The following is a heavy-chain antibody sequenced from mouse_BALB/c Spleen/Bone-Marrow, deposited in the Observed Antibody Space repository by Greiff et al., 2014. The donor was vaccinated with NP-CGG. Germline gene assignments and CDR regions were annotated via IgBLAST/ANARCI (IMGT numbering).Heavy chain of an antibody. Sequence: EVQLQPSGAELVKPGASVKLSCTASGFNIKDTYIHWVKQRPEQGLEWIGRIDPANGNTKYDPKFQGKATITADTSSNTAYLQLSSLTSEDTAVYYCAEITTAAYYVMDYWGQGTSVTVSS. CDR1: GFNIKDTY. V-gene: IGHV14-3*02. CDR2: IDPANGNT. J-gene: IGHJ4*01. CDR3: AEITTAAYYVMDY. D-gene: IGHD1-2*01.